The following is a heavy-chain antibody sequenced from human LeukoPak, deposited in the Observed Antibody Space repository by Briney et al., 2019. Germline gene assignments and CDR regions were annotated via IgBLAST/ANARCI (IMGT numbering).Heavy chain of an antibody. Sequence: SETLSLTCIVSGSPITSLHSWGWIRQPPGKGLEWVGSMYHSGKPYYNPSLKSRVTISADTSKNQFSLKLTSATAADTAIYYCARAYDDYMDVWGKGTTVTVSS. CDR1: GSPITSLHS. J-gene: IGHJ6*03. D-gene: IGHD5-12*01. CDR2: MYHSGKP. CDR3: ARAYDDYMDV. V-gene: IGHV4-38-2*02.